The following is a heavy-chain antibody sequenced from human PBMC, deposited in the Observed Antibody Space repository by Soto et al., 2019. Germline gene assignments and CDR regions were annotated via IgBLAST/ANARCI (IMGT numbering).Heavy chain of an antibody. CDR1: GGSFSGYY. CDR2: INHSGST. CDR3: ARARRGGNWNYSPVRNGPTGMNDY. J-gene: IGHJ4*02. Sequence: SETLSLTCAVYGGSFSGYYWSWIRQPPGKGLEWIGEINHSGSTNYNPSLKSRVTISVDTSKNQFSLKLSSVTAADTAVYYCARARRGGNWNYSPVRNGPTGMNDYWGQGTLVTVSS. V-gene: IGHV4-34*01. D-gene: IGHD1-7*01.